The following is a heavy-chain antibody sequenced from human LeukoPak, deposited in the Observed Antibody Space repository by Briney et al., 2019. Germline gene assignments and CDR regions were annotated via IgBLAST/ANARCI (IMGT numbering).Heavy chain of an antibody. Sequence: QAGGSLRLSCVVSGFNFGSYGMHWVRQAPGKGLEWVAVIWHDGSNKYYADSVKGRFTISRDNSKNTLYLEMNSLRAEDTAVYYCAREIVSLTYSSSPLDAFDIWGQGTMVTVSS. CDR1: GFNFGSYG. CDR2: IWHDGSNK. J-gene: IGHJ3*02. V-gene: IGHV3-33*01. CDR3: AREIVSLTYSSSPLDAFDI. D-gene: IGHD2-2*01.